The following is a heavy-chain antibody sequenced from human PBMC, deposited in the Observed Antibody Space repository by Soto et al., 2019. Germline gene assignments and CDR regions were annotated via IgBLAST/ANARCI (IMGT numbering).Heavy chain of an antibody. D-gene: IGHD2-8*02. Sequence: EVQLVESGGGLVKPGGSLRLSCAASGFTFSDGWMNWVRQAPGKGLEWVGRIKSKISGGTADYVAPVIGRFTISRDDSKNTVYLQMNSLKIEDTAVYYSTTTGGHLHSDPFDYWGQGALVTVSS. J-gene: IGHJ4*02. V-gene: IGHV3-15*07. CDR1: GFTFSDGW. CDR3: TTTGGHLHSDPFDY. CDR2: IKSKISGGTA.